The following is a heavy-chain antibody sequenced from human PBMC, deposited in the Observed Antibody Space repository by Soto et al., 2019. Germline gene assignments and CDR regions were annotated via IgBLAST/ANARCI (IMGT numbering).Heavy chain of an antibody. CDR3: ARERIEDIVVVPAALRVEDWFDP. D-gene: IGHD2-2*01. CDR2: IIPIFGTA. Sequence: SVKVSFKASGGTFSSYAISWLRQAPGQGLEWMGGIIPIFGTANYAQKFQGRVTITADESTSTAYMELSSLRSEDTAVYYCARERIEDIVVVPAALRVEDWFDPWGQGTLVTVSS. CDR1: GGTFSSYA. J-gene: IGHJ5*02. V-gene: IGHV1-69*13.